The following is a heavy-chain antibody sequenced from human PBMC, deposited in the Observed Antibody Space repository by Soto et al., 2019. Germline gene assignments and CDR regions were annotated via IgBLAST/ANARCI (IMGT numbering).Heavy chain of an antibody. CDR1: GFTFSTYS. Sequence: EVQLVESGGGLVKPGGSLRLSCAASGFTFSTYSMNWVRQAPGKGLEWVSSISSSSGYIYYADSVKGRFTISRDDAKNSLSLKMNSLISEDTAVYYCARVRSYSYGQGYGMDGCGQGTTVTVSS. CDR2: ISSSSGYI. D-gene: IGHD5-18*01. CDR3: ARVRSYSYGQGYGMDG. V-gene: IGHV3-21*01. J-gene: IGHJ6*02.